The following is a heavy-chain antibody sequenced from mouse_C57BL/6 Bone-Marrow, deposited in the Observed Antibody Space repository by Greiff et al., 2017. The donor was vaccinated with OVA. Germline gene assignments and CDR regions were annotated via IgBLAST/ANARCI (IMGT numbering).Heavy chain of an antibody. J-gene: IGHJ3*01. CDR1: GYTFTSYW. CDR3: ARRGDGGFAY. Sequence: LQQSGAELVRPGTSVPLSCKASGYTFTSYWMHWVKQRPGQGLEWIGVIDPSDSYTNYNQKFKGKATLTVDTSSSTAYMQLSSLTSEDSAVYYCARRGDGGFAYWGQGTLVTVSA. V-gene: IGHV1-59*01. CDR2: IDPSDSYT.